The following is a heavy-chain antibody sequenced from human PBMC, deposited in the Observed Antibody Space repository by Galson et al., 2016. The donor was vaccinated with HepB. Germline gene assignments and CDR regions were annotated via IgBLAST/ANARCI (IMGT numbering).Heavy chain of an antibody. J-gene: IGHJ5*02. V-gene: IGHV1-69*02. CDR2: LVPIVNLA. CDR1: GGTFGTYT. CDR3: ASSLVPTASRFDP. Sequence: SVKVSCKASGGTFGTYTLNWLRQAPGKGPEWMGRLVPIVNLANYVQRLQGRLTITADTSTSTTYMELTSLTSEDTAIYYCASSLVPTASRFDPWGQGTLGTVSS. D-gene: IGHD2-21*02.